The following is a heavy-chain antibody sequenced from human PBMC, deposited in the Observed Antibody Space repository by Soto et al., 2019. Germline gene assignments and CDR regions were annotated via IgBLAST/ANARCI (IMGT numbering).Heavy chain of an antibody. CDR2: ISYDGSNK. J-gene: IGHJ6*02. CDR1: GFTFSSYG. V-gene: IGHV3-30*18. Sequence: QVQLVESGGGVVQPGRSLRLSCAASGFTFSSYGMHWVRQAPGKGLEWVAVISYDGSNKYYADSVKGRFTISRDNSKNTLYLQMNSLRAEDTAVYYCAKAVGLRYFDWLFPYYYYGMDVWGQGTTVTVSS. CDR3: AKAVGLRYFDWLFPYYYYGMDV. D-gene: IGHD3-9*01.